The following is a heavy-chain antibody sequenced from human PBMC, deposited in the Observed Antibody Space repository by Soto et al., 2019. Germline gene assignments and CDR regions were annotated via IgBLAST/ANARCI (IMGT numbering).Heavy chain of an antibody. CDR2: IYYSGST. V-gene: IGHV4-59*01. D-gene: IGHD6-6*01. J-gene: IGHJ5*02. Sequence: SETLSLTCTVSGGSISSYYWSWIRQPPGKGLEWIGYIYYSGSTNYNPSLKSRVTLSVDTSKNQFSLKLSSVTAADTAVYYCARGVEQLGYNWFDPWGQGTLVTVSS. CDR3: ARGVEQLGYNWFDP. CDR1: GGSISSYY.